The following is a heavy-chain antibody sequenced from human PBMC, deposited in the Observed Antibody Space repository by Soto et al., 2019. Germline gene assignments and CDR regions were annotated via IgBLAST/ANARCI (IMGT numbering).Heavy chain of an antibody. V-gene: IGHV4-59*08. J-gene: IGHJ4*02. CDR3: AGLRPYSFDY. CDR2: IYYNGGT. CDR1: GGSISTYY. D-gene: IGHD4-17*01. Sequence: PSETLSLTCTVSGGSISTYYWSWIRQPPGKGLEWIGYIYYNGGTNYNPSLKSRVTISVDTSRNQFSLKLGSVTAADTAVYYCAGLRPYSFDYWGQGTLVTVSS.